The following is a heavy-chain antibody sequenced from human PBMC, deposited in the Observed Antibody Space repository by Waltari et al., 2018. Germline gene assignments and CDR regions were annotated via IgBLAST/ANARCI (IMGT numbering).Heavy chain of an antibody. CDR1: GYTFTDYH. J-gene: IGHJ4*02. CDR3: AAPDRYCTSTTCYELYY. Sequence: QVQLVQSGAEVTKPGASVTVSCKPSGYTFTDYHIHWVRQAPGQGLEWMGWINVGNGYTKYSQKFQGRVTITRDTSASTAYLELTSLRSEDTAVYYCAAPDRYCTSTTCYELYYWGQGTLVTVSS. D-gene: IGHD2-2*01. CDR2: INVGNGYT. V-gene: IGHV1-3*01.